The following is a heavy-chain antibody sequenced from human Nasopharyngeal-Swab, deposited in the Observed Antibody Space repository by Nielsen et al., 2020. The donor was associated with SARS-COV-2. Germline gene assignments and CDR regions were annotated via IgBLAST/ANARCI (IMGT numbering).Heavy chain of an antibody. J-gene: IGHJ4*02. Sequence: GVLKISCAASGFTVSSNYMSWVRQAPGKGLEWVSVIYSGGSTYYADSVKGRFTISRDNSKNTLYLQMNSLRAEDTAVYYCASSGEQQLVPDYWGQGTLVTGSS. D-gene: IGHD6-13*01. V-gene: IGHV3-66*01. CDR2: IYSGGST. CDR1: GFTVSSNY. CDR3: ASSGEQQLVPDY.